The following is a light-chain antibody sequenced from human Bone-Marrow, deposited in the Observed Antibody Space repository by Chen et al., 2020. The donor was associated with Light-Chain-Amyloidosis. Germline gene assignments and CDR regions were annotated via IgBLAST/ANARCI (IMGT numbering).Light chain of an antibody. V-gene: IGLV3-21*02. CDR2: DDS. J-gene: IGLJ3*02. Sequence: SYVLTQPSSVSVAPGQPATNACGGNNIGSTSVHWYQQTPGQAPPLVVYDDSDRPSGIPERLSGSNSGNTATLTISRVEAGDEADYYCQVWDRSSDRPVFGGGTKLTVL. CDR1: NIGSTS. CDR3: QVWDRSSDRPV.